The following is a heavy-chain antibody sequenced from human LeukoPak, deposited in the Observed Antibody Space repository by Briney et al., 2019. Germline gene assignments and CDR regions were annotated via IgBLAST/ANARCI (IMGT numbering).Heavy chain of an antibody. CDR2: ISTYNGNT. CDR3: ARDREQNYIWGSYRSHPLFDY. Sequence: GASVKVSCKASGYTFTSYGISWVRQAPGQGLEWMGWISTYNGNTVYAQNLQGRVTMTTDTSTTTAYMELRSLRSDDTAMYYCARDREQNYIWGSYRSHPLFDYWGQGTLVTVSS. CDR1: GYTFTSYG. J-gene: IGHJ4*02. D-gene: IGHD3-16*02. V-gene: IGHV1-18*01.